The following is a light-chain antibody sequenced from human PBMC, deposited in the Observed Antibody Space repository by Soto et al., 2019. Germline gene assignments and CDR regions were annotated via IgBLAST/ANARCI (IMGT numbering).Light chain of an antibody. CDR1: NSDVGGYDR. J-gene: IGLJ3*02. Sequence: QSALTQPASVSGSPGQSITICCTGTNSDVGGYDRVSWYQHHPGKAPKLLIFEVYNRPSGISDRFSGSKSGDTASLTISGLQAEDEADYYCISYIPRTTTHRVFGGGTKLTVL. CDR2: EVY. CDR3: ISYIPRTTTHRV. V-gene: IGLV2-14*01.